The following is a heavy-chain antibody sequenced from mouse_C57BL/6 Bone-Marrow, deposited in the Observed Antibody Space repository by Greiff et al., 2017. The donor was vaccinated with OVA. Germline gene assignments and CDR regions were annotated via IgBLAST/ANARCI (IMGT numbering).Heavy chain of an antibody. CDR3: AGPWFAY. CDR1: GYTFTSYW. V-gene: IGHV1-69*01. J-gene: IGHJ3*01. CDR2: IDPSDSYT. Sequence: QVQLQQSGAELVMPGASVKLSCKASGYTFTSYWMHWVKQRPGQGLEWIGEIDPSDSYTNYNQKFKGKSTLTVDKSSSTAYMQLCSLTSEDSAVYYCAGPWFAYWGQGTLVTVSA.